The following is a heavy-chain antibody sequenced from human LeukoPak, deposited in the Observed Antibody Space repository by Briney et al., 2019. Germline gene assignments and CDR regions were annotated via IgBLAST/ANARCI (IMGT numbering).Heavy chain of an antibody. CDR3: AKVGLRLGGDY. J-gene: IGHJ4*02. Sequence: GGSLRLSCAASGFTFRNYAMSWVRQAPGKGLEWVSAISGSGDSTCYADSVKGRLTISRDNSKNTLYLQMNSLRAEDTAVYYCAKVGLRLGGDYWGQGTLVTVSS. CDR2: ISGSGDST. V-gene: IGHV3-23*01. CDR1: GFTFRNYA. D-gene: IGHD4-17*01.